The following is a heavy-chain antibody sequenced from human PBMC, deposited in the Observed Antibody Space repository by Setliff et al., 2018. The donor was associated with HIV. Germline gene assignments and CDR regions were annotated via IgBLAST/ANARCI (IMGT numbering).Heavy chain of an antibody. CDR2: ISAYNGNT. V-gene: IGHV1-18*01. Sequence: GASVKVSYKASGYTFTSYGISWVRQAPGQGLEWMGWISAYNGNTNYAQKLQGRVTMTTDTSTSTAYMELRSLRSDDTAVYYCARDRGIAVAGDSFDYWGQGTLVTVSS. CDR1: GYTFTSYG. D-gene: IGHD6-19*01. CDR3: ARDRGIAVAGDSFDY. J-gene: IGHJ4*02.